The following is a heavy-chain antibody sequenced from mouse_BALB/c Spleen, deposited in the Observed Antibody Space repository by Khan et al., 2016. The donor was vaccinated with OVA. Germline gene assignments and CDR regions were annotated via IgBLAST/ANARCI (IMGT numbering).Heavy chain of an antibody. Sequence: EVQLVESGPGLVKPSQSLSLTCTVTGYSITSDYAWNWLRQFPGNKLEWMGFISYSGSTNYNPAFKSRISITRDTSKNQFFLQLTSVTTEDTATYYCARDDCRDDCAMDYWGQGTSVTVSS. CDR1: GYSITSDYA. D-gene: IGHD2-4*01. CDR2: ISYSGST. V-gene: IGHV3-2*02. J-gene: IGHJ4*01. CDR3: ARDDCRDDCAMDY.